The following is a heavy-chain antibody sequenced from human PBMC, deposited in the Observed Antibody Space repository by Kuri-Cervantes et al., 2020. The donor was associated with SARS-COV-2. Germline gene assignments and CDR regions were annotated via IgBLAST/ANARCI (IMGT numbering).Heavy chain of an antibody. CDR2: ISAYNGNT. V-gene: IGHV1-18*01. CDR1: GYTFTSYG. J-gene: IGHJ4*02. D-gene: IGHD1-26*01. Sequence: ASVKVSCKASGYTFTSYGISWVRQAPGQGLEWMGWISAYNGNTNYAQKLQGRVTMTTDTSTSTAYMELRSLRSDDTAVYYCARVGSGTYYSMASDYWGQGTLVTVSS. CDR3: ARVGSGTYYSMASDY.